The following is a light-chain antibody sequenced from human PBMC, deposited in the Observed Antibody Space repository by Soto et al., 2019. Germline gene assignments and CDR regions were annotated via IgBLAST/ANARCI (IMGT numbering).Light chain of an antibody. CDR2: KAS. J-gene: IGKJ1*01. V-gene: IGKV1-5*03. CDR1: QTINRW. Sequence: IQMTQSPSTVSASVGDRVTITCRASQTINRWLAWYQQKPGEVPKLLIYKASVLESGVPSRFSGSGSGTEFTLTISRLQPEDVATYYCQHWSFGQGTKVDI. CDR3: QHWS.